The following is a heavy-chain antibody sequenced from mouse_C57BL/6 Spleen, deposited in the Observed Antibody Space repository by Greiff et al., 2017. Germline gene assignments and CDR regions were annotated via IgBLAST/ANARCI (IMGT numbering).Heavy chain of an antibody. CDR3: ARESHYYGSSHYAMDY. CDR1: GYTFTSYW. V-gene: IGHV1-64*01. Sequence: QVQLQQPGAELVKPGASVKLSCKASGYTFTSYWMHWVKQRPGQGLEWIGMIHPNSGSTNYNEKFKSKATLTVDKSSSTAYMQLSSLTSEDSAVYYCARESHYYGSSHYAMDYWGQGTSVTVSS. D-gene: IGHD1-1*01. CDR2: IHPNSGST. J-gene: IGHJ4*01.